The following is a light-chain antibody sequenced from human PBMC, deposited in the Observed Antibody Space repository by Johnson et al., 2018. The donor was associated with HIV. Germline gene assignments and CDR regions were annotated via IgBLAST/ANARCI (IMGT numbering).Light chain of an antibody. Sequence: QSVLTQPPSVSAAPGQKVTVSCSGSNTNIGNDFVSWYQQLPGKAPRLLIYDNNKRPSGIPDRFSGSKYGTSATLGIAGLQTGDEADYYCGTWDNSLSTGAVFGTATKVTVL. V-gene: IGLV1-51*01. CDR3: GTWDNSLSTGAV. CDR1: NTNIGNDF. J-gene: IGLJ1*01. CDR2: DNN.